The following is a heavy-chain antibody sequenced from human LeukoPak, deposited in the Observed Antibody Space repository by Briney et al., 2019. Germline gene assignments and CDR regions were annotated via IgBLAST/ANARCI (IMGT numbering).Heavy chain of an antibody. CDR2: INHSGST. Sequence: PSETLSLTCAAYGGSFSGYYWSWIRQPPGKGLEWIGEINHSGSTNYNPSLKSRVTISVDTSKNQFSLKLSSVTAADTAVYYCARGLASSSYYWGQGTLVTVSS. CDR1: GGSFSGYY. D-gene: IGHD6-13*01. V-gene: IGHV4-34*01. CDR3: ARGLASSSYY. J-gene: IGHJ4*02.